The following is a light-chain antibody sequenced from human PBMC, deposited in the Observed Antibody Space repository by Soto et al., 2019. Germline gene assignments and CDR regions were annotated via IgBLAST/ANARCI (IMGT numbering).Light chain of an antibody. J-gene: IGKJ4*01. V-gene: IGKV3-15*01. CDR1: QSVNSN. Sequence: EIVMTQSPATLSVSPGERATLSCRASQSVNSNFAWYRQKPGQAPMLLISDASTRATGVPARFSGSGSGTEFTLTISSLQSEDSGIYYCQQYNFWPPLTFGGGTKVEIK. CDR3: QQYNFWPPLT. CDR2: DAS.